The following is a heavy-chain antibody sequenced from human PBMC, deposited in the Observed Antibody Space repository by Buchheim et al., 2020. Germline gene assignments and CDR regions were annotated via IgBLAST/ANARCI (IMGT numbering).Heavy chain of an antibody. CDR1: GYTFTSYA. CDR2: INAGNGNT. Sequence: QVQLVQSGAEVKKPGASVKVSCKASGYTFTSYAMHWVRQAPGQRLEWMGWINAGNGNTKYSQKFHGRVTITRQTSASTAYMELSSLRSEDTAVYYCASPYSSGWYGPKGAMDVWGQGTT. D-gene: IGHD6-19*01. CDR3: ASPYSSGWYGPKGAMDV. V-gene: IGHV1-3*01. J-gene: IGHJ6*02.